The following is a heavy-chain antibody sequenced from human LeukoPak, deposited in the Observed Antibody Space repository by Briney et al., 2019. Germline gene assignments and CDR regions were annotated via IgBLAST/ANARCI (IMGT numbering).Heavy chain of an antibody. Sequence: PGGSLRLSCAASGFTFSSYSMNWVRQAPGKGLEWVSSISSSSSYIYYADSVKGRFTISRDNAKNSLYLQMNSLRAEDTAVYYCARGPSRGLITGSTYYYYYYMDVWGKGTTVTVSS. V-gene: IGHV3-21*01. J-gene: IGHJ6*03. CDR1: GFTFSSYS. CDR3: ARGPSRGLITGSTYYYYYYMDV. CDR2: ISSSSSYI. D-gene: IGHD1-7*01.